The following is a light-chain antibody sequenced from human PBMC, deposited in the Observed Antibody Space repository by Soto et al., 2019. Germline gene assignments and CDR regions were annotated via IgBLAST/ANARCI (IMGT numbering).Light chain of an antibody. Sequence: QSALTQPASVSGSPGQSITISCTGTSSDVGSYSLVSWYQQHPGKAPKLMIYEAIKRHSGVSNRFSGSKSGNTASLTISGLQAEDEADYYCSSYAGGSTLIFGGGTKVTVL. CDR1: SSDVGSYSL. V-gene: IGLV2-23*01. CDR3: SSYAGGSTLI. CDR2: EAI. J-gene: IGLJ2*01.